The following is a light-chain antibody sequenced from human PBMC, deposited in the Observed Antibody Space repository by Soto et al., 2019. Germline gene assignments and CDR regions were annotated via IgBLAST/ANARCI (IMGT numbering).Light chain of an antibody. V-gene: IGKV1-5*03. CDR1: QSISSW. CDR3: QQYDSNSQT. J-gene: IGKJ2*01. CDR2: RAS. Sequence: DIQMTQSPSTLSASVGDRVTITCRASQSISSWLAWYQQKPGKAPNLLIYRASSLQSGVPSRFSGSGSGTEFTLTISSLQPDDFVTYYCQQYDSNSQTFGQGTKVEIK.